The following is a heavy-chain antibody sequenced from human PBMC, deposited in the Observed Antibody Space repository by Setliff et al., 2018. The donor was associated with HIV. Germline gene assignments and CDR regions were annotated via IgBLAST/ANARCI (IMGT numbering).Heavy chain of an antibody. Sequence: SETLSLTCSVSSDSISSGSYYWSWIRLPAGKGLEWIGSIYYSGKTNYNPSLKSRFTISVDTSKNQFSLKVNSVTAADTAVYYCARGARLLAGYSDRWDYYYMAVWGKGTTVTVSS. CDR3: ARGARLLAGYSDRWDYYYMAV. D-gene: IGHD6-13*01. CDR2: IYYSGKT. V-gene: IGHV4-61*10. CDR1: SDSISSGSYY. J-gene: IGHJ6*03.